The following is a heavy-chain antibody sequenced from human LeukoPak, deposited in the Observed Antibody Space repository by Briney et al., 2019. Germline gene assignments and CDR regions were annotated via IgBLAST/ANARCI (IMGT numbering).Heavy chain of an antibody. V-gene: IGHV4-59*01. Sequence: SETLSLTCTVSGGSISSYYWSWIRQPPGKGLEWIGYIYYSGSTNYNPSLKSRVTISVDTSKNQFSLKLSSVTAADTAVYYCARDQIVGATNYFDYWGQGTLATVSS. CDR1: GGSISSYY. CDR2: IYYSGST. CDR3: ARDQIVGATNYFDY. D-gene: IGHD1-26*01. J-gene: IGHJ4*02.